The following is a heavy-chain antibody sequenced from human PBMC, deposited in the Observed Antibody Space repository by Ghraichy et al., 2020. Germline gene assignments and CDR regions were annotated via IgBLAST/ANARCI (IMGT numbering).Heavy chain of an antibody. CDR1: GFTVRSCA. J-gene: IGHJ5*02. D-gene: IGHD3-10*01. Sequence: GGSLRLSCAASGFTVRSCAMNWVRQAPGKGLEWVAAITPGDDRTYYADFVKGRFTISRDNFKNTLYLQMNSLRAEDTALYYCGSYYTSPNYRGLDPWGQGTLVTVSS. CDR3: GSYYTSPNYRGLDP. V-gene: IGHV3-23*01. CDR2: ITPGDDRT.